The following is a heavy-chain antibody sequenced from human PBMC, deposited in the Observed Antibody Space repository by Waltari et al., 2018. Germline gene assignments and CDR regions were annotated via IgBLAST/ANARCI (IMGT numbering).Heavy chain of an antibody. CDR1: GFTFSNYA. J-gene: IGHJ4*02. D-gene: IGHD1-26*01. CDR2: IGGGCSTT. CDR3: AKKLGVSSWYYFDY. V-gene: IGHV3-23*01. Sequence: EVQLLESGGDLVQPGGSLRLFCDASGFTFSNYAMTWVRQAPGKGLEWVSVIGGGCSTTYYADSVKGRFTISRDNSKNTLYLQMSRLRVEDTAVYYCAKKLGVSSWYYFDYWGQGTLVTVSS.